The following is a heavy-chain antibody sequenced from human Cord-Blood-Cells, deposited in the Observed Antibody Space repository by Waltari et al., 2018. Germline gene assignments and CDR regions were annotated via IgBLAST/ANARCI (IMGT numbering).Heavy chain of an antibody. D-gene: IGHD3-10*01. J-gene: IGHJ3*02. CDR1: GGSISSSSYY. CDR2: IYYSGST. Sequence: QLQLQESGPGLVKPSATLSLTCTVSGGSISSSSYYWGWIRQPPGKGLEWIGSIYYSGSTYYNPSLKSRVTISVDTSKNQFSLKLSSVTAADTAVYYCARIGTMVRGVARAFDIWGQGTMVTVSS. CDR3: ARIGTMVRGVARAFDI. V-gene: IGHV4-39*01.